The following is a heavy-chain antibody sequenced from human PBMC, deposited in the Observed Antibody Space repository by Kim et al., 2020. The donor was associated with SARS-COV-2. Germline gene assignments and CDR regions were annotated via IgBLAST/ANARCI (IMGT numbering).Heavy chain of an antibody. CDR1: GGTFSSYA. V-gene: IGHV1-69*13. CDR2: IIPIFGTA. J-gene: IGHJ6*03. Sequence: SVKVSCKASGGTFSSYAISWVRQAPGQGLEWMGGIIPIFGTANYAQKFQGRVTITADESTSTAYMELSRLRSEDTAVYYCASRGGDRNYYYYYYMDVWGKGTTVTVSS. D-gene: IGHD2-21*01. CDR3: ASRGGDRNYYYYYYMDV.